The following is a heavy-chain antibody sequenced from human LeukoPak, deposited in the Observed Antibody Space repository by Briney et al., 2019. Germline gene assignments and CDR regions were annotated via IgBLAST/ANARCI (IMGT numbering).Heavy chain of an antibody. CDR2: ISGSGGST. V-gene: IGHV3-23*01. J-gene: IGHJ4*02. CDR1: GFTFSSYA. CDR3: ARGGDYGDYVVDY. Sequence: GGSLRLSCAASGFTFSSYAMSWVRQAPGKGLEWVSAISGSGGSTYYADSVKGRFTISRDNAKNSLYLQMNSLRAEDTAVYYCARGGDYGDYVVDYWGRGTLVTVSS. D-gene: IGHD4-17*01.